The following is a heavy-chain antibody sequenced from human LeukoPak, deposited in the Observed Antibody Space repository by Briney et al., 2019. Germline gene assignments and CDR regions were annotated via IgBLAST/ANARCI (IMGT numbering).Heavy chain of an antibody. D-gene: IGHD4-17*01. Sequence: KPGGSLRLSCAASGFTFSSYAMSWIRQPPGKGLEWIGYIYYSGSTNYNPSLKSRVTISIDTSKNQFSLKLSSVTAADTAVYYCARGTTVTTPDYWGQGTLVTVSS. CDR2: IYYSGST. CDR3: ARGTTVTTPDY. J-gene: IGHJ4*02. CDR1: GFTFSSYA. V-gene: IGHV4-59*08.